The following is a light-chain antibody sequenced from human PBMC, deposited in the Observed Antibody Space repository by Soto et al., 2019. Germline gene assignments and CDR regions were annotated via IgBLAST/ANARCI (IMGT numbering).Light chain of an antibody. Sequence: DIQMSQSPSSLSASVGERVTITCRASQSIDNYLSWYQQIPGKAPKLLIYAASNLQRGAPSRFSGSGSGTEFPLPISTLQTDDCAVYYCHQCFSLPPTFGHGTKV. J-gene: IGKJ1*01. CDR1: QSIDNY. V-gene: IGKV1-39*01. CDR3: HQCFSLPPT. CDR2: AAS.